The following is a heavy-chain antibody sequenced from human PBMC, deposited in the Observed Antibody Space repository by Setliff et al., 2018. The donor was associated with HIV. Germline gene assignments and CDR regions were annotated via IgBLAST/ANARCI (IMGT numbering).Heavy chain of an antibody. J-gene: IGHJ4*02. V-gene: IGHV1-3*01. CDR1: GYTFTNYP. CDR2: INADNGNT. CDR3: VSELPGST. Sequence: ASVKVSCKTSGYTFTNYPIYWVRQGPGQRLEWMGEINADNGNTQYSQKFQGRVTITRDTSANTVYMELSSLKSEDTGVYYCVSELPGSTWGQGTLVTVPQ. D-gene: IGHD3-10*01.